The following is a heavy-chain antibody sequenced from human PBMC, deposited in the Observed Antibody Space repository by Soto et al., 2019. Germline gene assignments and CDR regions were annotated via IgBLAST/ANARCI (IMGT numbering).Heavy chain of an antibody. V-gene: IGHV3-23*01. J-gene: IGHJ6*02. CDR1: GFTFGTYA. CDR2: ITDVGDPT. Sequence: HPGGSMRLSCATSGFTFGTYAMNWVRQAPGKELEWVSTITDVGDPTYYADSVKGRFTISRDNSKNTLFLQMNSLRAEDTARYYCAKDRDIAYHLEGGFYYSGMDVWGQGTTVTVSS. CDR3: AKDRDIAYHLEGGFYYSGMDV. D-gene: IGHD5-12*01.